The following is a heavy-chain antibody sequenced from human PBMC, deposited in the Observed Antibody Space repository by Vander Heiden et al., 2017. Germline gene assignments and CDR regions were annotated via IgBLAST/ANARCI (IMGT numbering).Heavy chain of an antibody. D-gene: IGHD6-19*01. V-gene: IGHV3-21*01. CDR3: AGEQWLASFDY. Sequence: EVQLVESGGGLVKPGGSLRLSCAASGFTFSSYSMNCVRQAPGKGLEWVSSISSSSSYIYYADSVKGRFTISRDNAKNSLYLQMNSLRAEDTAVYYCAGEQWLASFDYWGQGTLVTVSS. J-gene: IGHJ4*02. CDR1: GFTFSSYS. CDR2: ISSSSSYI.